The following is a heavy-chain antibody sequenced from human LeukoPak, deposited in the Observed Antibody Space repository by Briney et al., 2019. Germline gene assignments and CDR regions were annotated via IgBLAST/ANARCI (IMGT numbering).Heavy chain of an antibody. CDR3: ARERAAAGPYYYYGMDV. J-gene: IGHJ6*02. CDR1: GFTFSSYD. V-gene: IGHV3-13*01. Sequence: GGSLRLSCAASGFTFSSYDMHWVRQATGKGLEWVSAIGTAGDTYYPGSVKGRFTISRENAKNSLYLQMNSLRAGDTAVYYCARERAAAGPYYYYGMDVWGQGTTVTVSS. CDR2: IGTAGDT. D-gene: IGHD6-13*01.